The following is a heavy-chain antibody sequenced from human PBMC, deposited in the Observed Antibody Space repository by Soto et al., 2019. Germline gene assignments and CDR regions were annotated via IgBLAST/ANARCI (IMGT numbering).Heavy chain of an antibody. CDR2: IYPGGSDT. Sequence: WASLKIPCAGLGYRFTDYWIGCVRHMHGKGLEWMGIIYPGGSDTRYGPSFQGQVTISADKSISTAYLRWSSLKASDTAMYYCAVWFYSDTSGYKGYYFDDWGRGTLVTAPQ. D-gene: IGHD3-22*01. J-gene: IGHJ4*02. CDR3: AVWFYSDTSGYKGYYFDD. V-gene: IGHV5-51*01. CDR1: GYRFTDYW.